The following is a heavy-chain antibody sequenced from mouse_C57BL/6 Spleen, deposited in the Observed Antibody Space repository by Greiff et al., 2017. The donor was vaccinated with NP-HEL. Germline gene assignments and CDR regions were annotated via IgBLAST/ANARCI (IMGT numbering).Heavy chain of an antibody. D-gene: IGHD2-4*01. CDR3: ARDGEEMGLRRGFAY. CDR2: ISDGGSYT. J-gene: IGHJ3*01. Sequence: EVHLVESGGGLVKPGGSLKLSCAASGFTFSSYAMSWVRQTPEKRLEWVATISDGGSYTYYPDNVKGRFTISRDNAKNNLYLQMSHLKSEDTAMYYCARDGEEMGLRRGFAYWGQGTLVTVSA. V-gene: IGHV5-4*01. CDR1: GFTFSSYA.